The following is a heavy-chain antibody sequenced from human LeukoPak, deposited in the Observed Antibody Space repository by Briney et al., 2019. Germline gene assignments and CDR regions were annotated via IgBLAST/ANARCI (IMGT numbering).Heavy chain of an antibody. V-gene: IGHV3-74*01. Sequence: PGGSLGLSCAASGFTFSTYWMHWVRHVPGKGLVWVSRINSDGNSTNYADSVKGRFTISRDNAKNTLYLQMNSLRAEDTAIYYCARDAEYSSSYGDFWGQGTLVTVSS. D-gene: IGHD6-6*01. CDR2: INSDGNST. J-gene: IGHJ4*02. CDR3: ARDAEYSSSYGDF. CDR1: GFTFSTYW.